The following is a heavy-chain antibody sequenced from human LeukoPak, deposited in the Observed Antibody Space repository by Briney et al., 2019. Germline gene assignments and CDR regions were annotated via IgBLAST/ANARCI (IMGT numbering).Heavy chain of an antibody. J-gene: IGHJ4*02. D-gene: IGHD5-18*01. CDR2: IIPILGIA. V-gene: IGHV1-69*04. CDR3: AMGVDTAMVTILDY. CDR1: GGTFSSYA. Sequence: GSSVKVSCKASGGTFSSYAISWVRQAPGQGLEWMGRIIPILGIANYAQKFQGRVTITADKSTSTAYMELSSLRSEDTAVYYCAMGVDTAMVTILDYWGQGTLVIVSS.